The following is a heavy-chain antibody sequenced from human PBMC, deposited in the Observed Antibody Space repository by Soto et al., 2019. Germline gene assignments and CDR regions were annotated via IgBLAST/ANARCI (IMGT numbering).Heavy chain of an antibody. Sequence: GGSLRLSCAASGFTFSSYAMHWVRQAPGKGLEWVAVISYDGRNKYYADSVKGRFTISRDNSKNTLYLQMNSLRAEDTAVYYCARDRGGDYYDSSGGFDYWGQGTLVTVSS. D-gene: IGHD3-22*01. CDR3: ARDRGGDYYDSSGGFDY. CDR2: ISYDGRNK. V-gene: IGHV3-30*04. CDR1: GFTFSSYA. J-gene: IGHJ4*02.